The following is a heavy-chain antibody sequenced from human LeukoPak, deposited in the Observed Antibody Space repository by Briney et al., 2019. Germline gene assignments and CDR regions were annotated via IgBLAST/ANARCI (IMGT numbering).Heavy chain of an antibody. CDR2: IPYDGSNK. Sequence: GGSLRLSCAASGFTFSTYAMHWVRQAPGKGLEWVAVIPYDGSNKYYADSVKGRFTISRDNSKNTLYLQMNSLRAKDTAVYYCARFTGKYSSSSKADYWGQGTLVTVSS. D-gene: IGHD6-6*01. J-gene: IGHJ4*02. V-gene: IGHV3-30*04. CDR3: ARFTGKYSSSSKADY. CDR1: GFTFSTYA.